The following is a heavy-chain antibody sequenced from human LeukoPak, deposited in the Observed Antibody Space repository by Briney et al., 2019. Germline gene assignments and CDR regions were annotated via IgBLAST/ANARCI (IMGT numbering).Heavy chain of an antibody. CDR1: RFTFSSYA. J-gene: IGHJ4*02. CDR3: ASGLELDY. CDR2: ISGSGGST. D-gene: IGHD6-25*01. Sequence: GGSLRLSCAASRFTFSSYAMSWVRQAPGKGLEWVSAISGSGGSTYYADSVKGRFTISRDNAKNSLYLQLDSLRAEDTAVYYCASGLELDYWGQGTLVTVSS. V-gene: IGHV3-23*01.